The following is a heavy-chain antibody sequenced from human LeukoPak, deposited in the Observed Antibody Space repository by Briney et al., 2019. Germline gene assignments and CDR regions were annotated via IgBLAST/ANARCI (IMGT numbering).Heavy chain of an antibody. Sequence: GGSPRLSCAASGFTFSSYSMNWVRQAPGKGLEWVSSISSSSSYIYYADSVKGRFTISRDNAKNSLYLQMNSLRAEDTAVYYCARAKVGATTARNCFDYWGQGTLVTVSS. J-gene: IGHJ4*02. CDR3: ARAKVGATTARNCFDY. CDR1: GFTFSSYS. CDR2: ISSSSSYI. D-gene: IGHD1-26*01. V-gene: IGHV3-21*01.